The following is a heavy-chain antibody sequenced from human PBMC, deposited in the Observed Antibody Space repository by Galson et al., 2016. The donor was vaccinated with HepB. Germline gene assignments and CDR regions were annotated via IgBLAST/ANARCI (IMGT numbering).Heavy chain of an antibody. Sequence: SLRLSCAASGFTFSSYAMHWVRQAPGKGLEWVAVISYDGSYKFYADSVKGRFTISRDNSKKTLYLQMNSLRAEDTAVYYCAKNLNYDIMTGYYANWYFDLWGRGTLVTVSS. V-gene: IGHV3-30*18. CDR1: GFTFSSYA. J-gene: IGHJ2*01. CDR2: ISYDGSYK. CDR3: AKNLNYDIMTGYYANWYFDL. D-gene: IGHD3-9*01.